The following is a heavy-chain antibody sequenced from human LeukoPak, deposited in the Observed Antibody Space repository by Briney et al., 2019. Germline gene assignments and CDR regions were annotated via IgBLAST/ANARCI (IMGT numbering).Heavy chain of an antibody. V-gene: IGHV1-18*04. J-gene: IGHJ6*02. CDR2: ISAYNGNT. Sequence: ASVKVSCKASGYTFTSYYMRWVRQAPGQGLEWMGWISAYNGNTNYAQKLQGRVTMTTDTSTSTAYMELRSLRSDDTAVYYCARDHSGSWVLYGMDVWGQGTTVTVSS. CDR3: ARDHSGSWVLYGMDV. D-gene: IGHD3-10*01. CDR1: GYTFTSYY.